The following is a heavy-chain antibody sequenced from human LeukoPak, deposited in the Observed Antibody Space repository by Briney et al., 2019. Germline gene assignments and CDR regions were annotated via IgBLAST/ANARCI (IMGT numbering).Heavy chain of an antibody. CDR2: IAPRVDTT. J-gene: IGHJ4*02. CDR3: VREESGGYFDY. CDR1: GFTFTNYL. D-gene: IGHD2-8*02. V-gene: IGHV1-46*01. Sequence: GASVNVSCKSFGFTFTNYLLHWVRQAPGQGLEWVGRIAPRVDTTNYAQKFRGRVTMTRDTSTRTVYMELSSLRSDDTAIYYCVREESGGYFDYWGQGTLVTVSS.